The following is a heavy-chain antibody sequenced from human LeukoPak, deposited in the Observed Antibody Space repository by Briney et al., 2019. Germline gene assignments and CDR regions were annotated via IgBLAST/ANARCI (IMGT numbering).Heavy chain of an antibody. V-gene: IGHV1-18*01. D-gene: IGHD4-17*01. CDR1: GYTFTSYG. J-gene: IGHJ4*02. CDR2: ISAYNGNT. Sequence: GASVRVSCKASGYTFTSYGISWVRQPPGPGLEWMGLISAYNGNTNYAQKLQGRVTMTTDTSTRTAYMELRSLRSDDTAVYYCARTDDYGLYVGYWGQGTLVTVSS. CDR3: ARTDDYGLYVGY.